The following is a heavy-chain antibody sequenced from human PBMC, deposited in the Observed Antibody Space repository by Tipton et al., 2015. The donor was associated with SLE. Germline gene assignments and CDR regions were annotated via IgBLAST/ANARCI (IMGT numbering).Heavy chain of an antibody. CDR1: GGSISSYY. J-gene: IGHJ4*02. CDR3: AKDFSWDGGNTGYFDH. V-gene: IGHV4-59*01. Sequence: TLSLTCTVSGGSISSYYWSWIRQPPGKGLEWIGYIYYSGSTNYNPSLKSRVTISVDTSKNQFSLKLSSVTAADTAVYYCAKDFSWDGGNTGYFDHWGQGTLVTVSS. D-gene: IGHD4-23*01. CDR2: IYYSGST.